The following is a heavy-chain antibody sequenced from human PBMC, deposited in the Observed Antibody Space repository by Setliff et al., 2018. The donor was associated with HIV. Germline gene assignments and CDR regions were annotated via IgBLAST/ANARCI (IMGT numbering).Heavy chain of an antibody. CDR1: GYTFSSYY. V-gene: IGHV1-46*01. CDR3: TTNFLYDILTGYFPYQFDQ. Sequence: GASVKVSCKASGYTFSSYYMHWVRQAPGQGLEWMGIINPSGASRSFAQKFQGRVTMTGDTSTNTVYMELSNLRSEDTAVYYCTTNFLYDILTGYFPYQFDQWGQGTLVTVSS. CDR2: INPSGASR. J-gene: IGHJ4*02. D-gene: IGHD3-9*01.